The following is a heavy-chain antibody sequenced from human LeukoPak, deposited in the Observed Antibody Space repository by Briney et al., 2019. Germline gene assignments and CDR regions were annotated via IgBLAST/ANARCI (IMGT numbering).Heavy chain of an antibody. CDR3: ATNSPRSDAFDI. J-gene: IGHJ3*02. CDR1: GGSISSYY. V-gene: IGHV4-59*01. CDR2: IYYSGST. Sequence: SETLSLTCTVSGGSISSYYWSWIRQPPGKGLEWIGYIYYSGSTNYNPSLKSRVTISVDTSKNQFSLKLSSVAAADTAVYYCATNSPRSDAFDIWGQGTMVTVSS. D-gene: IGHD4-23*01.